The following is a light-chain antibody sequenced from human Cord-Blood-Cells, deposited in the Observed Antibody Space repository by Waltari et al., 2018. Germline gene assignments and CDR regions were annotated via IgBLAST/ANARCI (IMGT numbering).Light chain of an antibody. J-gene: IGKJ4*02. CDR2: DAS. CDR3: QQNDNLPLT. CDR1: QDISSY. Sequence: DIQMTQSPSSLSASVGDRVTITCRASQDISSYLNWYQQKPGKAPKLLIYDASNLESGVPSRFSGSGSGTDFTFTISSLQPEDIATYYCQQNDNLPLTFGGGTKVEIK. V-gene: IGKV1-33*01.